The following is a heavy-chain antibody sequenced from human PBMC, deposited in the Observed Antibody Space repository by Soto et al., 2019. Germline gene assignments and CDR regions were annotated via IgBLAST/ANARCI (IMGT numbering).Heavy chain of an antibody. CDR1: GFTFSSYG. D-gene: IGHD3-16*01. CDR3: AKDPNLLRHDAFDI. Sequence: GGSLRLSCAASGFTFSSYGMHWVRQAPGKGLEWVAVISYDGSNKYYADSVKGRFTISRDNSKNTLYLQMNSLRAEDTAVYYCAKDPNLLRHDAFDIWGQGTMVTVSS. CDR2: ISYDGSNK. J-gene: IGHJ3*02. V-gene: IGHV3-30*18.